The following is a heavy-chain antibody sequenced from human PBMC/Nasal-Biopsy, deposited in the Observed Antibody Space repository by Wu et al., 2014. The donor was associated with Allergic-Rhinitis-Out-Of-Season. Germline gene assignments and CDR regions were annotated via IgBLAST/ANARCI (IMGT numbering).Heavy chain of an antibody. D-gene: IGHD6-13*01. CDR2: ISWNSDNM. CDR3: AKGSSSRWYSFYYYMDV. V-gene: IGHV3-9*01. J-gene: IGHJ6*03. CDR1: GFTFDDFA. Sequence: LRLSCAASGFTFDDFAMHWVRQAPGKGLEWVSGISWNSDNMGYADSVKGRFTISRDNAKNSLYLQMNTLRAEDTALYYCAKGSSSRWYSFYYYMDVWGKGTTVTVSS.